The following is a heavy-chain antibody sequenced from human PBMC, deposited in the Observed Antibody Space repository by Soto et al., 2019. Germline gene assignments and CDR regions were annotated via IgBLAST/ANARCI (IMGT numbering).Heavy chain of an antibody. CDR2: IYYSGST. CDR3: ARAPAPLSSSSGYYFDY. D-gene: IGHD6-13*01. V-gene: IGHV4-59*01. J-gene: IGHJ4*02. CDR1: GGSISSYY. Sequence: QVQLQESGPGLVKPSATLSLTCTVSGGSISSYYWSWIRQPPGKGLEWIGYIYYSGSTNYNPSLKGRVTIPVDTSKHQFSLKLSSVPAAGTAVYYCARAPAPLSSSSGYYFDYWGQGTLVPVSS.